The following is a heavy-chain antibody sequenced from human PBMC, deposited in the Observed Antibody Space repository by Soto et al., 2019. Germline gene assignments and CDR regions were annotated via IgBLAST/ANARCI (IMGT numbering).Heavy chain of an antibody. CDR3: ARGPDVLQDSTPSNWFDP. CDR2: INHSGST. Sequence: SETLSLTCAVYGGSFSGYYWSWIRQPPGKGLEWIGEINHSGSTNYNPSLKSRVTISVDTSKNQFSLKLSSVTAADTAVYYCARGPDVLQDSTPSNWFDPWGQGTLVTVSS. CDR1: GGSFSGYY. J-gene: IGHJ5*02. D-gene: IGHD2-15*01. V-gene: IGHV4-34*01.